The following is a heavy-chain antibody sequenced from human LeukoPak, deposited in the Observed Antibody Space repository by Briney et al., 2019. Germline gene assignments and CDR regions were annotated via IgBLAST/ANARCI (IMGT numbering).Heavy chain of an antibody. D-gene: IGHD3-3*01. Sequence: GGSLRLSCVVSGFTFRNYWMHWVRQTPGKGLVWVSRINSDGSSTTYADSVKGRFTISRDNAKNTLYLQMNSLRAEDTAVYYCARVHITGYDFWSGWDQGTLVTVSS. J-gene: IGHJ4*02. CDR2: INSDGSST. CDR1: GFTFRNYW. V-gene: IGHV3-74*01. CDR3: ARVHITGYDFWSG.